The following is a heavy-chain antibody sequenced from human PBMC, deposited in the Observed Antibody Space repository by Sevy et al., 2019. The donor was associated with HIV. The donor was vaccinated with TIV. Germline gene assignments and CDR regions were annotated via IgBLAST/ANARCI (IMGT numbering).Heavy chain of an antibody. Sequence: ASVKVSCKASGRTFRNYALSWVRQAPGQGLEWMGGIIPMFETANYVQKFQGRVTITADESTNTAYMELSSFGSEDTAINYCGGSINGYGSFDSWGQGTLVTVSS. D-gene: IGHD1-1*01. CDR1: GRTFRNYA. V-gene: IGHV1-69*13. CDR2: IIPMFETA. CDR3: GGSINGYGSFDS. J-gene: IGHJ4*02.